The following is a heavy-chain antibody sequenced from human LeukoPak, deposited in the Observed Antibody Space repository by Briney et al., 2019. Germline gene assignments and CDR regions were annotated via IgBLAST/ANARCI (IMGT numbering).Heavy chain of an antibody. D-gene: IGHD3-3*01. V-gene: IGHV4-59*01. Sequence: SETLSLTCTVSGGSISSYYWSWIRPPPGKGLEWIGYIYYSGSTNYNPSLKSRVTVSVDTSKNQFSLKLSSVTAADTAVYYCARGDTILGVVTPPYYFDYWGQGTLVTVSS. CDR3: ARGDTILGVVTPPYYFDY. J-gene: IGHJ4*02. CDR2: IYYSGST. CDR1: GGSISSYY.